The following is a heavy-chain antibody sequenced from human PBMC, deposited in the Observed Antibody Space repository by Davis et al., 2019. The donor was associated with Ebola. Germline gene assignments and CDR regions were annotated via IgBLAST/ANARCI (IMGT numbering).Heavy chain of an antibody. CDR3: AVWFRDPYSFVGGMDV. CDR1: GYTFTDYS. D-gene: IGHD3-10*01. J-gene: IGHJ6*02. V-gene: IGHV1-3*01. CDR2: INAANGNT. Sequence: ASVKVSCKASGYTFTDYSIHWVRQAPGQSLEWMAWINAANGNTKSSQKFQGRVTVTRDTSASTAYMGLSSLRSEDTAVYYCAVWFRDPYSFVGGMDVWGQGTTVTVSS.